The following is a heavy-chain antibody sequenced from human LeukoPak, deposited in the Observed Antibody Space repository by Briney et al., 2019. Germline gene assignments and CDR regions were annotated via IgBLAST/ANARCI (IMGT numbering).Heavy chain of an antibody. CDR1: GYTFTSYY. D-gene: IGHD3-22*01. J-gene: IGHJ6*03. CDR2: INPNSGGT. Sequence: GASVKVSCKASGYTFTSYYMHWVRQAPGQGLEWMGWINPNSGGTNYAQKFQGRVTMTRDTSISTAYMELSRLRSDDTAVYYCARASHSSGYYQGYYYYYMDVWGKGTTVTISS. V-gene: IGHV1-2*02. CDR3: ARASHSSGYYQGYYYYYMDV.